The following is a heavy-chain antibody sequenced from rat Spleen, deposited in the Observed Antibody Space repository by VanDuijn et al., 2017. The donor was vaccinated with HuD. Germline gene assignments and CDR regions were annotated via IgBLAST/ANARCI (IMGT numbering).Heavy chain of an antibody. Sequence: QVQLKESGPGLVQPSETLSLTCTVSGFSLTSYSVNWVRQPSGKGLEWMGRVRYDGDTIYNSSLQSRLSISRDTSKNQVFLKMNSLQSEDTTTYYCARGTGYFDYWGQGVMVTVSS. J-gene: IGHJ2*01. CDR1: GFSLTSYS. CDR3: ARGTGYFDY. D-gene: IGHD5-1*01. V-gene: IGHV2-34*01. CDR2: VRYDGDT.